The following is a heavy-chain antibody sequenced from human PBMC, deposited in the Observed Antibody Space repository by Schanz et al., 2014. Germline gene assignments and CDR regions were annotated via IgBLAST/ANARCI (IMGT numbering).Heavy chain of an antibody. CDR1: GFPFSDYF. Sequence: QVQLVDSGGGLVKPGGSLRLSCTASGFPFSDYFMAWIRQPPGRGLEWVSYIGNGGVTIYYADSVKGRFTISRDNSKNSLYLQMNSLRAEDTAVYYCARIGGSFFDYWAQGTLXTVSS. J-gene: IGHJ4*02. CDR2: IGNGGVTI. D-gene: IGHD3-10*01. CDR3: ARIGGSFFDY. V-gene: IGHV3-11*01.